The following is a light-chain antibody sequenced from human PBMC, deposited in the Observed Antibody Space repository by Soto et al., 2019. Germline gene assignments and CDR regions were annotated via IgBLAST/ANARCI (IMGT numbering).Light chain of an antibody. V-gene: IGLV1-44*01. CDR1: SSNIGSNN. J-gene: IGLJ1*01. CDR3: VAWDDSLNGRI. CDR2: GVS. Sequence: QSVLTQPPSASGTPGQRVTISCSGSSSNIGSNNVNWYHQLPGTAPKLLIYGVSQRPSGVPARFSGSKSGTSASLAISGLKSEDKADNHCVAWDDSLNGRIFGSGTKVTVL.